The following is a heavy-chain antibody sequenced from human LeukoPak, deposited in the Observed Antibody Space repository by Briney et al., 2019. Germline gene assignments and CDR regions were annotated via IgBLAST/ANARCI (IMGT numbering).Heavy chain of an antibody. D-gene: IGHD7-27*01. CDR1: GYTFTTYW. J-gene: IGHJ5*02. CDR3: ARSRGDNNWFDP. CDR2: IFPGDSDT. V-gene: IGHV5-51*01. Sequence: GESLKISCMGSGYTFTTYWIGWVRQTPGKGLEWMGIIFPGDSDTRYTPSFEGQVTISADTSTSTAYLQWSSLKDSDSAMYYCARSRGDNNWFDPWGQGTLVSVSS.